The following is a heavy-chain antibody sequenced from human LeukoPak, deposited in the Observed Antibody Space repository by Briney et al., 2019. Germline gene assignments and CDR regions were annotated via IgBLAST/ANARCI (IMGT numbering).Heavy chain of an antibody. V-gene: IGHV3-48*02. Sequence: PGRSLRLSCIASGFTFCDYAMSWVRQAPGKGLEWVSYISSSSGTIYYADSVKGRFTISRDNAKNSLYLQMNSLRDDDTAVYYCARERFGDFDYGGQGTLVTVSS. CDR3: ARERFGDFDY. CDR1: GFTFCDYA. CDR2: ISSSSGTI. J-gene: IGHJ4*02. D-gene: IGHD3-10*01.